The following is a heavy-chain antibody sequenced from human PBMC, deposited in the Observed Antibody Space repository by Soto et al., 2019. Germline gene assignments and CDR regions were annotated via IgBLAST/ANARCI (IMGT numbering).Heavy chain of an antibody. V-gene: IGHV2-26*01. J-gene: IGHJ5*02. CDR1: GFSLSNAGLG. D-gene: IGHD6-13*01. CDR3: AWTYSTSFYWFDP. CDR2: IFSNDEK. Sequence: QVTVKESGPVLVKPTETLTLTCTVSGFSLSNAGLGVSWIRQPPGKALEWLAHIFSNDEKSYSTSLKRRLTTSKDTSKCQVVLTMTNLDTVHTATYYGAWTYSTSFYWFDPWGQGTLVTVSS.